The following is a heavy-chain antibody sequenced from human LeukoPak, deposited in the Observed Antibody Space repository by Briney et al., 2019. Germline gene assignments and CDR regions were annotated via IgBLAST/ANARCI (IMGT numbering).Heavy chain of an antibody. CDR2: IWYDGSNK. CDR3: AGDQNSSGWYSGGDY. V-gene: IGHV3-33*01. J-gene: IGHJ4*02. CDR1: GFTFSSYG. Sequence: GGSLRLSCAASGFTFSSYGMHWVRQAPGKGLEWVAVIWYDGSNKYYADSVKGRFTISRDNSKNTLYLQMNSLRAEDTAVYYCAGDQNSSGWYSGGDYWGQGTLVTVSS. D-gene: IGHD6-19*01.